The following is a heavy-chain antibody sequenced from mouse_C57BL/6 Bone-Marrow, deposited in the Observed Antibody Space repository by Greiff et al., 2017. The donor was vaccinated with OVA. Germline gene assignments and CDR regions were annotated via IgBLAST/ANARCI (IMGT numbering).Heavy chain of an antibody. CDR3: TRLWLYAMDY. Sequence: VQLQPSGAELVRPGASVTLSCKASGYTFTDYEMHWVKQTPVHGLEWIGAIDPETGGTAYNQKFKGKAILTADKSSSTAYMALRSLTSEDSAVYYCTRLWLYAMDYWGQGTSVTVSS. CDR2: IDPETGGT. J-gene: IGHJ4*01. V-gene: IGHV1-15*01. CDR1: GYTFTDYE. D-gene: IGHD2-2*01.